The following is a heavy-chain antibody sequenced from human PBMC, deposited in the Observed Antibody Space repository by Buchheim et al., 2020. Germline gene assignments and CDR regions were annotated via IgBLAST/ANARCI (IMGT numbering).Heavy chain of an antibody. CDR3: ARGVAGGYWYFDL. V-gene: IGHV3-13*01. D-gene: IGHD6-19*01. J-gene: IGHJ2*01. Sequence: EVQLVESGGGLVQPGGSLRLSCAASGFTFNSYDMHWVRQATGKGLEWVSGIGTAGDSYYLGSVKGRFTISRENAKNSLYLQMNSLRAGDTAVYYCARGVAGGYWYFDLWGRGTL. CDR1: GFTFNSYD. CDR2: IGTAGDS.